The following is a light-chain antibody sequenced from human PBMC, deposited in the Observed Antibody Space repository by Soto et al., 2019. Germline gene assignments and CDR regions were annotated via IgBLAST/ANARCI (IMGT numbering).Light chain of an antibody. J-gene: IGLJ2*01. CDR3: SSYAGSNNVV. CDR2: EVS. Sequence: QSVLTQPPSASGSPGQSVTISCTGTSSDVGGYNYVSWYQQHPGKAPKLMIYEVSKRRSGVPDRFSGSKSGNTASLTVSGLQAEDEADYYCSSYAGSNNVVFGGGTKVTVL. V-gene: IGLV2-8*01. CDR1: SSDVGGYNY.